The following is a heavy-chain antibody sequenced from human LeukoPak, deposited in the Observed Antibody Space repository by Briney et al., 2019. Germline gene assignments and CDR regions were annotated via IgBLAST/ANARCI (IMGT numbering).Heavy chain of an antibody. CDR1: GFTFGSYA. CDR2: ISGSGGST. V-gene: IGHV3-23*01. CDR3: AKDACYSRDTSCRPSYYYYYGMDV. J-gene: IGHJ6*02. Sequence: GGSLRLSCAASGFTFGSYAMSWVRQAPGKGLEWVSAISGSGGSTYYADSVKGRFTISRDNSKNTLYLQMNSLRAEDTAVYYCAKDACYSRDTSCRPSYYYYYGMDVWGQGTTVTVSS. D-gene: IGHD2-2*01.